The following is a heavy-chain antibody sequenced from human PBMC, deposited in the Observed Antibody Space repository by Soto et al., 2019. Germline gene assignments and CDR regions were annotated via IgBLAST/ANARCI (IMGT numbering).Heavy chain of an antibody. CDR2: IFHSGTS. CDR3: ARGRYEVVTA. J-gene: IGHJ5*02. D-gene: IGHD2-21*02. Sequence: SATLSLTCVVSGYAISSGYYWDWIRQPPGRGPEWIASIFHSGTSYYNPSFKSRVTISVEPSKNQFSLSLRSVTAADTAVYYCARGRYEVVTAWGRGTLVTVSS. V-gene: IGHV4-38-2*01. CDR1: GYAISSGYY.